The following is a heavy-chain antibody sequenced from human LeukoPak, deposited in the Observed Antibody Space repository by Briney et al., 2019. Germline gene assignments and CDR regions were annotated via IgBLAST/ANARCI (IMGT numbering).Heavy chain of an antibody. J-gene: IGHJ4*02. CDR2: VYYSGNT. CDR3: ARRRFLEYRQGLRHFDY. CDR1: GGSITSFY. Sequence: SETLSLTCTVSGGSITSFYWSWIRQPPGKRPEWIGYVYYSGNTFYNPSLESRVTISVDTSKNHISLKLNSITAADTAMYYCARRRFLEYRQGLRHFDYWGQGTLVTVSS. V-gene: IGHV4-59*01. D-gene: IGHD3-3*01.